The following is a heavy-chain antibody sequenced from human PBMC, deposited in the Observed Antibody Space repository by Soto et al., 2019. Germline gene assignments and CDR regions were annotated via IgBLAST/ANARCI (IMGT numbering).Heavy chain of an antibody. CDR1: GFSFSDYA. V-gene: IGHV3-23*01. CDR3: AKDLVAFTTGRRSPFGY. J-gene: IGHJ4*02. D-gene: IGHD1-1*01. Sequence: EVQLLESGGGLVQRGGSLRLSCAASGFSFSDYAMSWVRQAPGKGLEWVSVISESGGSTHYADSVRGRFTVSRDNSKDTLFLQMNSLRDEDTAVYYCAKDLVAFTTGRRSPFGYWGQGSPVTVSS. CDR2: ISESGGST.